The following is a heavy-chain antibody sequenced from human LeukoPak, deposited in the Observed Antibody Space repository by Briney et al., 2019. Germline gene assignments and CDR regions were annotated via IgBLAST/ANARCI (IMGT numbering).Heavy chain of an antibody. V-gene: IGHV1-46*01. CDR3: AREEVVTMFRGVIITYFDY. D-gene: IGHD3-10*01. J-gene: IGHJ4*02. Sequence: GASVKVSCKASGYSFTRYFIHWVRQAPGQGLEWMGIIIPSDGSTSYAQKFQGRVTMTRDTSTSTVYMVLSSLRSEDTDVYYCAREEVVTMFRGVIITYFDYWVQGTLVTVSS. CDR2: IIPSDGST. CDR1: GYSFTRYF.